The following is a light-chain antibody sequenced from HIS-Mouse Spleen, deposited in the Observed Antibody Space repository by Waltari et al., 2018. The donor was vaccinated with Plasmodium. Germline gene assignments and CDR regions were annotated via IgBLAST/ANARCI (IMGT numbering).Light chain of an antibody. V-gene: IGLV2-23*01. Sequence: QSALTQPASVSGSPGQSITISCTGTSSDVGSYNLVSWYQQHPGKAPKPMIYEGSKRPAGVANRLSGSNSGNTASLTIAGLQAEDEADYYCCSYAGSSTPWVFGGGTKLTVL. CDR2: EGS. J-gene: IGLJ3*02. CDR1: SSDVGSYNL. CDR3: CSYAGSSTPWV.